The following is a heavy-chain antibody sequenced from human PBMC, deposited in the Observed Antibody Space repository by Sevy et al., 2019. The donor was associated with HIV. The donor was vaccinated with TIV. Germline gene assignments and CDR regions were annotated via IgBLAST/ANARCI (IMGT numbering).Heavy chain of an antibody. Sequence: GGSLRLSCAASGFTFSKYSMSWVRQPPGKGLEWVSTLSFGCGEINYADSVKGRFTISRDNSKSSVYLQMNNRRPEDTAMYYCAREGCTKPHDYWGQGTLVTVSS. J-gene: IGHJ4*02. CDR3: AREGCTKPHDY. CDR2: LSFGCGEI. D-gene: IGHD2-8*01. V-gene: IGHV3-23*01. CDR1: GFTFSKYS.